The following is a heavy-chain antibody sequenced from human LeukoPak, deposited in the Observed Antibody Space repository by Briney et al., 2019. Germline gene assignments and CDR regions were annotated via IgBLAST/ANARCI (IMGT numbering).Heavy chain of an antibody. CDR2: INHSGST. Sequence: PSETLSLTCAVYGGSFSGYYWSWIRQPPGKGLEWIGEINHSGSTNYNPSLKSRVTISVDTSKNQFSLKLSSVTAADTAVYYCARHGRFRGVYYDSSGSNTLSGGYWGQGTLVTVSS. CDR1: GGSFSGYY. J-gene: IGHJ4*02. D-gene: IGHD3-22*01. V-gene: IGHV4-34*01. CDR3: ARHGRFRGVYYDSSGSNTLSGGY.